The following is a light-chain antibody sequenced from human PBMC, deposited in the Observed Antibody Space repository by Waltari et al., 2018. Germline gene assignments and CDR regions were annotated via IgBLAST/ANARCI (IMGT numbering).Light chain of an antibody. J-gene: IGKJ2*01. V-gene: IGKV4-1*01. Sequence: DIVMTQSPDSLAVSLGEKATINCKSNQSLLYNSNNKNYLAWYQQKPGQPLKLFFYWASSRESGVPDRFSGSGSGTDFTLTICSLQAEDVAVYYCQQYYTAPYTFGQGTKLEIK. CDR2: WAS. CDR3: QQYYTAPYT. CDR1: QSLLYNSNNKNY.